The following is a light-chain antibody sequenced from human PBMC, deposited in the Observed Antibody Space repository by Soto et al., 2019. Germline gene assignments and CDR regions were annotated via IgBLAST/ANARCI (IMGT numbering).Light chain of an antibody. CDR1: RSDVGGYNY. CDR3: CSFAGSYTLV. V-gene: IGLV2-11*01. J-gene: IGLJ3*02. CDR2: DVT. Sequence: QSALTQPRSVSGSPGQSVTISCTGTRSDVGGYNYVSWYQQHPGKAPKLMIHDVTKRPSGVPDRFSGSKSGSTASLTISGLQAEDEADYYCCSFAGSYTLVLGGGTKLTVL.